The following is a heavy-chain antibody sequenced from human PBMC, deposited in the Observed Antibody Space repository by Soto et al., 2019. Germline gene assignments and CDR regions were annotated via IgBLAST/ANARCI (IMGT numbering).Heavy chain of an antibody. CDR3: ARGPDSSSWYDFDY. D-gene: IGHD6-13*01. CDR2: ISYDGSNK. Sequence: GGSLRLSCAASGFTFSSYAMHWVRQAPGKGLEWVAVISYDGSNKSYADSVKGRFTISRDNSKNTLYLQMNSLRAEDAAVYYCARGPDSSSWYDFDYWGQGTLVTVSS. J-gene: IGHJ4*02. V-gene: IGHV3-30*04. CDR1: GFTFSSYA.